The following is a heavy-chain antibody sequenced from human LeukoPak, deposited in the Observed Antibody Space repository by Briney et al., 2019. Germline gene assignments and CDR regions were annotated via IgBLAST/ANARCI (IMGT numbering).Heavy chain of an antibody. CDR1: GGSFSGYF. CDR2: VNHSGST. D-gene: IGHD3-3*01. CDR3: ARCLGIFGVSWFDH. J-gene: IGHJ5*02. Sequence: SETLSLTCAVYGGSFSGYFLSWIRQPPGKGLEWIGEVNHSGSTNYNPSLKSRVTISVDTSKNQFSLKLSSVTAADTAVYYCARCLGIFGVSWFDHWGQETLVTVSS. V-gene: IGHV4-34*01.